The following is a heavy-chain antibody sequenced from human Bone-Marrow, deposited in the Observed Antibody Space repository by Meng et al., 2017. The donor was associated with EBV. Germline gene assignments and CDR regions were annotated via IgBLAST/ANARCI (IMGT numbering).Heavy chain of an antibody. D-gene: IGHD3-10*01. CDR2: IFYGGST. J-gene: IGHJ4*02. Sequence: LKDSNQGRGSRWRTLSVPVFVSGGSISIRNCCIWVRQPPGKRLECIGEIFYGGSTNYNPSLESRVTISVDKSKNQFSLKLSFVTAAYTAVYYCAAGFRELVRSRDYWGQGTLVTVSS. V-gene: IGHV4-4*02. CDR3: AAGFRELVRSRDY. CDR1: GGSISIRNC.